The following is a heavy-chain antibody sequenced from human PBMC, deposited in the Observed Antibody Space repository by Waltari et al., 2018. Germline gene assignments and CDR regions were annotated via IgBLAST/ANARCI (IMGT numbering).Heavy chain of an antibody. D-gene: IGHD4-17*01. CDR2: IWYDGSNK. CDR1: GFTFSSYG. J-gene: IGHJ5*02. V-gene: IGHV3-33*01. Sequence: QVQLVESGGGVVQPGRSLRLSCAASGFTFSSYGMHWVRQAPGKGLECVAVIWYDGSNKYYADSVKGRFTISRDKSKNTLYLQMNSLRAEDTAVYYCARDPGGDYSLNWFDPWGQGTLVTVSS. CDR3: ARDPGGDYSLNWFDP.